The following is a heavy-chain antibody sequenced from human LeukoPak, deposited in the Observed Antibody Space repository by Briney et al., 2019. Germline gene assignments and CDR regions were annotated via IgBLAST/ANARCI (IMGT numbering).Heavy chain of an antibody. CDR1: GGSISSSNW. V-gene: IGHV4-4*02. Sequence: SETLSLTCAVSGGSISSSNWWSWVRQPPGKGLEWIGEIYHSGSTNYNPSLKSRVTISVDKSKNQFSLKLSSVTAADTAVYYCAREVATYDYYYYMDVWGKGTTVTVSS. D-gene: IGHD5-12*01. J-gene: IGHJ6*03. CDR3: AREVATYDYYYYMDV. CDR2: IYHSGST.